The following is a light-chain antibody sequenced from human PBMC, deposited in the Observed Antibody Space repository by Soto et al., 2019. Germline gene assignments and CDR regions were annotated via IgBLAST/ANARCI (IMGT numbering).Light chain of an antibody. CDR2: GAF. CDR1: QDISTE. J-gene: IGKJ1*01. CDR3: LQDFKYPRT. Sequence: AIQMTQSPSSLSVSVGDRVTITCRASQDISTELGWYQQKPGKAPRLLIYGAFSLQSGVPSRFSGSGSGTEFTLTISSLRPDDFATYYCLQDFKYPRTFGQGTKVEV. V-gene: IGKV1-6*01.